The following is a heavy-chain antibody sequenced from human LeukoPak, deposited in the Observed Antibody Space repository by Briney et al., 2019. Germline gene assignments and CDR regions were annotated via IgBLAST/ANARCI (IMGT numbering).Heavy chain of an antibody. Sequence: GGSLRLSCAASGFTFSSFWIHWVRQAPGKGLVCVSRINSDGSTTSYADSVKGRFTISRDNAKNTLYLQMNSLRAEDTAVYYCARVGYSYGYDAFDIWGQGTMVTVSS. V-gene: IGHV3-74*01. CDR1: GFTFSSFW. D-gene: IGHD5-18*01. CDR2: INSDGSTT. CDR3: ARVGYSYGYDAFDI. J-gene: IGHJ3*02.